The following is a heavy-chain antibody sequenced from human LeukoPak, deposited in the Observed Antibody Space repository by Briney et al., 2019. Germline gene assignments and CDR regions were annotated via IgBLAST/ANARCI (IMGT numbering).Heavy chain of an antibody. Sequence: PGGSLRLSCAAPGFTFSSYAMSWVRQAPGKGLEWVSVIYSGGSTYYADSVKGRFTISRDNSKNTLYLQMNSLRAEDTAVYYCARGNSSGYYYYYYYYMDVWGKGTTVTVSS. CDR2: IYSGGST. D-gene: IGHD3-22*01. V-gene: IGHV3-53*01. CDR3: ARGNSSGYYYYYYYYMDV. J-gene: IGHJ6*03. CDR1: GFTFSSYA.